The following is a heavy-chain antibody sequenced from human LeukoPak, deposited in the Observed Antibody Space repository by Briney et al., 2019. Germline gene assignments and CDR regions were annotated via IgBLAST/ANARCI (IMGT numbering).Heavy chain of an antibody. CDR1: GYTFTGYY. J-gene: IGHJ4*02. D-gene: IGHD3-10*01. CDR2: INPNSGGT. V-gene: IGHV1-2*02. CDR3: ARGPYYYGSGSYYNKYFDY. Sequence: ASVKVSCKASGYTFTGYYMHWVRQAPGQGLEWMGWINPNSGGTNYAQKFQGRVTMTRDTSISTAYMELSRLRSDDTAVYYCARGPYYYGSGSYYNKYFDYWGQGTLVTVSS.